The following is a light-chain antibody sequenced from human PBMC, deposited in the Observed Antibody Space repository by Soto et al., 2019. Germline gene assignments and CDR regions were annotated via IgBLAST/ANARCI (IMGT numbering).Light chain of an antibody. CDR1: SSDVGGYNY. CDR3: ISYSSTSTQVV. CDR2: EVN. V-gene: IGLV2-14*01. J-gene: IGLJ2*01. Sequence: QSVLTQPASVSGSPGQSITLSCTGTSSDVGGYNYVSWYQQNPDKAPKLMIYEVNNRPSGVSNRFSGSKSGDTASLTISGLQAEDEADYYCISYSSTSTQVVFGGGTKLTVL.